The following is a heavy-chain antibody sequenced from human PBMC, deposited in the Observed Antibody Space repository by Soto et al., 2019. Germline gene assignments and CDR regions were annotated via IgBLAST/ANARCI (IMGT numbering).Heavy chain of an antibody. CDR2: ITVSDSTK. V-gene: IGHV3-11*01. CDR3: ASDKAWMDV. CDR1: GFTFSDYY. J-gene: IGHJ6*04. Sequence: QVQLVESGGGLVKPGGSLRLSCVASGFTFSDYYMSWIRQAPGKGLEWLSYITVSDSTKYYADSVKGRFTISRDNPKNSLYLQMNSLRAEDTGVYYCASDKAWMDVWGKGTTVTVSS.